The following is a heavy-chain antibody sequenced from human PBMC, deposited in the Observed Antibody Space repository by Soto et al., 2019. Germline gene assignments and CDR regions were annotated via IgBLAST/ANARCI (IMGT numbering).Heavy chain of an antibody. J-gene: IGHJ1*01. V-gene: IGHV3-15*01. D-gene: IGHD1-20*01. CDR1: GFTFSNAW. Sequence: GGSLRLSCAASGFTFSNAWMSWVRQAPGKGLEWVGRIKSKTDGGTTDYAAPVKGRFTISRDDSKNTLYLQMNSLKTEDTAVYYCTTVEGITGTEYFQHWGQGTLVTVSS. CDR2: IKSKTDGGTT. CDR3: TTVEGITGTEYFQH.